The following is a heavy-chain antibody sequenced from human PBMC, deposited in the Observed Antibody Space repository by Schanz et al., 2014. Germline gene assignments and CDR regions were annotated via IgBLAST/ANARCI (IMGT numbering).Heavy chain of an antibody. CDR3: AKCIGWYGRCAFDI. Sequence: VQLLESGGGLVQPGGSLKLSCSASGFTFRNYALSWVRQAPGKGLAWVSAISGSGGSTYYADSVKGRFTISRDNSNHTLYLQMNSLRADDTAVYYCAKCIGWYGRCAFDIWGQGTMVTVSS. D-gene: IGHD6-19*01. CDR1: GFTFRNYA. V-gene: IGHV3-23*01. J-gene: IGHJ3*02. CDR2: ISGSGGST.